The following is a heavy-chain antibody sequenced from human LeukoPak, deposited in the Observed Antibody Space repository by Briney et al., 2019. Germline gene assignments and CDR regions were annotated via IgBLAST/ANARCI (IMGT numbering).Heavy chain of an antibody. CDR3: ARAYSGYDFFDY. J-gene: IGHJ4*02. CDR2: IYYSGST. CDR1: GGSVSSGSYC. Sequence: PSETLSLTCTVSGGSVSSGSYCWSWIRQSPGKGLEWIGYIYYSGSTNYNPSLKSRVTISVDTSKNQFSLKLSSVTAADTAVYYCARAYSGYDFFDYWGQGTLATVSS. D-gene: IGHD5-12*01. V-gene: IGHV4-61*01.